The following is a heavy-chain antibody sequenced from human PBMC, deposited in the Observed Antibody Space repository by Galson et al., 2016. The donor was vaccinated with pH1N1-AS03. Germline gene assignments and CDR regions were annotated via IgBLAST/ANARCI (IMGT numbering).Heavy chain of an antibody. CDR1: GYRFSTYY. J-gene: IGHJ6*02. CDR3: ARHSQCTRGTCYSSYFYALDV. V-gene: IGHV5-51*01. D-gene: IGHD4-11*01. CDR2: FHPGDSDT. Sequence: QSGAEVTKPGESLNISCQGSGYRFSTYYIAWVRQMPGKGLEWMGIFHPGDSDTKYHPSFQGLVTMSADKSTHTAYLPWSSLKAPDPAIYYCARHSQCTRGTCYSSYFYALDVWGRGTAVTVS.